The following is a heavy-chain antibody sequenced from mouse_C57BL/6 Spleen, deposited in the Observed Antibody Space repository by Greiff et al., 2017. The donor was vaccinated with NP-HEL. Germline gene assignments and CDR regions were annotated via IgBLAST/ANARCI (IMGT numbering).Heavy chain of an antibody. J-gene: IGHJ4*01. CDR1: GYTFTDYE. Sequence: QVQLQQSGAELVRPGASVTLSCKASGYTFTDYEMHWVKQTPVHGLEWIGAIDPETGGTAYNQKFKGKALLTADKSSSTAYMELRSLTSEDSAVYYCTRRFITTVVAPGAMDDWGQGTSVTVSS. CDR3: TRRFITTVVAPGAMDD. CDR2: IDPETGGT. D-gene: IGHD1-1*01. V-gene: IGHV1-15*01.